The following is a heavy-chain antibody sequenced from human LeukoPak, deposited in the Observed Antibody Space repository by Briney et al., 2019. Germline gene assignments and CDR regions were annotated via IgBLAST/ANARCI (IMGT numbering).Heavy chain of an antibody. V-gene: IGHV3-9*01. J-gene: IGHJ4*02. Sequence: GGSLRLSCAASGFTFDDYAMHWVRQGPGKGLEWVSGISWNSAMIAYADSVKGRFTISRDNAENSLYLQMNSLRAEDTALYYCARKRPNYFDYWGQGTLVTVSS. CDR1: GFTFDDYA. CDR3: ARKRPNYFDY. CDR2: ISWNSAMI.